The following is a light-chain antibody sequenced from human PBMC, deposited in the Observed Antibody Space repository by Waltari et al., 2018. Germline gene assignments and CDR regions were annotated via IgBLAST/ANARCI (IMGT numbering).Light chain of an antibody. Sequence: DIQMTQSPSSLSASVGDRVTITCRARQSISSYLNWYQQKPGKAPKLLIYDASSLQSGVPSRFSGSGSVTDFTLTISSLQPEDFATYYCQQSYSTPPTFGQGTKVEIK. CDR1: QSISSY. CDR2: DAS. CDR3: QQSYSTPPT. J-gene: IGKJ1*01. V-gene: IGKV1-39*01.